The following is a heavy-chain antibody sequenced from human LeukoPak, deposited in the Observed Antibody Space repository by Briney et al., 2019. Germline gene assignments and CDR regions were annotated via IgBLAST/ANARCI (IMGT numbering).Heavy chain of an antibody. Sequence: SETLSLTCTVSGGSISSYYWSWIRQPPGKGLEWIGYIYNSGSTNYNPSLKSRVTISVDTSENQFSLKVNSVTAADTAVYYCAKGGGWDAFDIWGQGTMVTVSS. CDR1: GGSISSYY. V-gene: IGHV4-59*08. D-gene: IGHD6-19*01. CDR3: AKGGGWDAFDI. J-gene: IGHJ3*02. CDR2: IYNSGST.